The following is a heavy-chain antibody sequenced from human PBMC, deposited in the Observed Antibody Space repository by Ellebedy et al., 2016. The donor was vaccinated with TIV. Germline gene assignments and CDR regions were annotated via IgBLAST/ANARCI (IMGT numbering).Heavy chain of an antibody. CDR1: GYPFTSYN. Sequence: AASVKVSCKASGYPFTSYNINWVRQAPGQGLEWMGWMNPNSGNTGYARKFPGRVTMTRNTSISTAYMELRSLRSEDTAVYYCARFPVSNAMDVWGQGTTVTVS. CDR2: MNPNSGNT. V-gene: IGHV1-8*01. CDR3: ARFPVSNAMDV. J-gene: IGHJ6*01.